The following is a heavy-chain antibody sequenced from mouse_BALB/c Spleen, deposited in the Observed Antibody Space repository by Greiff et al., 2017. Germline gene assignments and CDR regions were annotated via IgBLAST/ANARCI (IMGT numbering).Heavy chain of an antibody. J-gene: IGHJ4*01. Sequence: QVQLKQSGAELVKPGASVKLSCKASGYTFTSYYMYWVKQRPGQGLEWIGEINPSNGGTNFNEKFKSKATLTVDKSSSTAYMQLSSLTSEDSAVYYCTRSGVYYDYDRGMDYWGQGTSVTVSS. CDR3: TRSGVYYDYDRGMDY. CDR1: GYTFTSYY. D-gene: IGHD2-4*01. CDR2: INPSNGGT. V-gene: IGHV1S81*02.